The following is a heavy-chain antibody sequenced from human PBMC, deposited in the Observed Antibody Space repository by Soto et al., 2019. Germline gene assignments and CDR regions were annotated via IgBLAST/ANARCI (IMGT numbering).Heavy chain of an antibody. D-gene: IGHD4-17*01. CDR1: GGSISSYY. J-gene: IGHJ4*02. V-gene: IGHV4-59*01. Sequence: SETLSLTCTVSGGSISSYYWSWIRQPPGKGLEWIGYIYYSGSTNYNPSLKSRVTISVDTSKNQFSLKLSSVTAADTAVYYCARHDYGDYGGAFDYWGQGTLVTVSS. CDR2: IYYSGST. CDR3: ARHDYGDYGGAFDY.